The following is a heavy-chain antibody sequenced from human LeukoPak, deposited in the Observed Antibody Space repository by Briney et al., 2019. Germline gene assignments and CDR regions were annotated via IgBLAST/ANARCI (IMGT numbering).Heavy chain of an antibody. J-gene: IGHJ5*02. Sequence: PGGSLRLSCAASGFTFSSYSMNWVRQAPGKGLEWVSSISSSSSYIYYADSVKGRFTISRDNAKNSLYLQMNSLRAEDTAVYYCARGLTNTAMAFDPWGQGTLVTVSS. CDR3: ARGLTNTAMAFDP. CDR1: GFTFSSYS. CDR2: ISSSSSYI. D-gene: IGHD5-18*01. V-gene: IGHV3-21*01.